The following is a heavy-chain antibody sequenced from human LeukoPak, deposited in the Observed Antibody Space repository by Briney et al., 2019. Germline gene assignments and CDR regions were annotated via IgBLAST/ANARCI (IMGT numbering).Heavy chain of an antibody. D-gene: IGHD1-26*01. CDR3: AKDREYSGSYGSFDY. CDR2: ISWNSGSI. Sequence: GGSLRLSCAASGFTFDDYAMHWVRQAPGKGLEWVSGISWNSGSIGYADSVKGRFTISRDNAKNSLYLQMNSLRAEDTALYYCAKDREYSGSYGSFDYWGQGTLVTVSS. V-gene: IGHV3-9*01. CDR1: GFTFDDYA. J-gene: IGHJ4*02.